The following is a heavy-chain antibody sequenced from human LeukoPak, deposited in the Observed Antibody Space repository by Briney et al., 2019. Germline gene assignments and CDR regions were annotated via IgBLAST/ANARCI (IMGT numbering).Heavy chain of an antibody. CDR1: GGSISSFY. V-gene: IGHV4-59*08. CDR3: TRPYSGDYAFDI. J-gene: IGHJ3*02. D-gene: IGHD4-17*01. Sequence: SETLSLTCTVSGGSISSFYWSWIRQAPGKGLEWIGYIYNSGTTTYNPSLQSRATISVDTSQTQISLRLSSVTAADTAVYYCTRPYSGDYAFDIWGQGTMVTVSS. CDR2: IYNSGTT.